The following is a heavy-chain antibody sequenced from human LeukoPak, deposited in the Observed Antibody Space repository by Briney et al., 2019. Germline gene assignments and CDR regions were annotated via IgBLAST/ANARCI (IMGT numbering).Heavy chain of an antibody. D-gene: IGHD5-18*01. V-gene: IGHV3-33*01. CDR3: ARDREYSYYDY. CDR2: IWYDGSNQ. CDR1: GFTFSHCG. J-gene: IGHJ4*02. Sequence: GGSLRLSCSASGFTFSHCGLHWVRQAPGKGLEWVAIIWYDGSNQYYADSVKGRFTISRDDSKNTLYLQMDTLRAEDTAVYYCARDREYSYYDYWGQGILVTVSS.